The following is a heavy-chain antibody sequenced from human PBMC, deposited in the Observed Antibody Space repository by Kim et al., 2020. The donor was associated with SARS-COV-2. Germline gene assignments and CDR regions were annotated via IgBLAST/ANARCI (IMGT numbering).Heavy chain of an antibody. J-gene: IGHJ4*02. D-gene: IGHD1-26*01. CDR2: ISYDGSNK. CDR3: AKRRWELLIDY. V-gene: IGHV3-30*18. CDR1: GFTFSSYG. Sequence: GGSLRLSCAASGFTFSSYGMHWVRQAPGKGLEWVAVISYDGSNKYYADSVKGRFTISRDNSKNTLYLQMNSLRAEDTAVYYCAKRRWELLIDYWGQGTLVTVSS.